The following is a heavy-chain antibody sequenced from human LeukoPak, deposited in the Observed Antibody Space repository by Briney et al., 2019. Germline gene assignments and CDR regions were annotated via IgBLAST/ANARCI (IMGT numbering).Heavy chain of an antibody. CDR1: GFTFITDS. D-gene: IGHD2-2*01. CDR3: AREVQYQPDAFDI. V-gene: IGHV3-21*01. CDR2: ISSSSSYI. Sequence: GGSLRLSCAAYGFTFITDSMNWVRQAPGKGLEWVSSISSSSSYIYYADSVKGRFTISRDNAKNSLYLQMNSLRAEDTAVYYCAREVQYQPDAFDIWGQGTMVTVSS. J-gene: IGHJ3*02.